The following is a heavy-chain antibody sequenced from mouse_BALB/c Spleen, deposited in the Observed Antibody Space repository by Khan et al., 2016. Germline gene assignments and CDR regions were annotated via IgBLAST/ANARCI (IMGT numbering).Heavy chain of an antibody. J-gene: IGHJ1*01. V-gene: IGHV3-2*02. CDR1: GYSITSDYA. Sequence: EVQLQESGPGLVKPSQSLSLTCTVTGYSITSDYAWNWIRQFPGNKLEWMGYISYSGSTSYNPSLKSRISITRDTSKNKFFLQLNSVTTEDTATYYCARAPPRWYFDDWGAGTTVTVSS. CDR3: ARAPPRWYFDD. CDR2: ISYSGST.